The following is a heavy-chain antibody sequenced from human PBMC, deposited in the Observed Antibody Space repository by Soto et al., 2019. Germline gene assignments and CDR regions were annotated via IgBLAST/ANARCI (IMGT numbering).Heavy chain of an antibody. Sequence: QVHLVQSGAEVKKPGASVKVSCKASGYTFTSYGITWVRQAPGQGLEWMGWISAHNGNTDYAQKLQGRVIVTRDTSTSTAYMERRSLISDDAGVYYCARGRYGAYWGQGALVTVSS. CDR2: ISAHNGNT. CDR3: ARGRYGAY. D-gene: IGHD3-10*01. CDR1: GYTFTSYG. V-gene: IGHV1-18*01. J-gene: IGHJ4*02.